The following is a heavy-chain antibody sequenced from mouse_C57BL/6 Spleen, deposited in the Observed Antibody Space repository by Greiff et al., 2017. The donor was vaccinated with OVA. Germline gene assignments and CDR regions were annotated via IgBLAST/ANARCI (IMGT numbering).Heavy chain of an antibody. CDR3: AREVTTVDHAMDY. CDR1: GFTFSSYG. Sequence: EVQLQESGGDLVKPGGSLKLSCAASGFTFSSYGMSWVRQTPDKRLEWVATISSGGSYTYYPDSVKGRFNISRDNAKNTLYLQMSSLKSEDTAMYYCAREVTTVDHAMDYCGQGTSVTFSS. J-gene: IGHJ4*01. CDR2: ISSGGSYT. D-gene: IGHD1-1*01. V-gene: IGHV5-6*01.